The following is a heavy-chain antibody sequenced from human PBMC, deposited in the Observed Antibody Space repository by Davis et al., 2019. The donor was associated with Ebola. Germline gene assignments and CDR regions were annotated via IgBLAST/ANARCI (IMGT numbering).Heavy chain of an antibody. J-gene: IGHJ4*02. Sequence: SQTLSLTCAVYGGSFSGYYWSWIRQPPGKGLEWIGEINHSGSTNYNPSLKSRVTISVDTSKNQFSLKLSSVTAADTALYYCAREGREGYDYVWASHWGQGTLVTVSS. CDR2: INHSGST. D-gene: IGHD3-16*01. CDR1: GGSFSGYY. V-gene: IGHV4-34*01. CDR3: AREGREGYDYVWASH.